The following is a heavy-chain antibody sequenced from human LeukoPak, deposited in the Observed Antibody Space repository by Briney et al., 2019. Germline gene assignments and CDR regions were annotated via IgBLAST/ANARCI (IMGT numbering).Heavy chain of an antibody. J-gene: IGHJ4*02. CDR3: AKRPQLGSGYHPDY. Sequence: GGSLRLSCAASGFTFSSAAMTWVRQAPGQGLEWVSTITGSDDKTYYADSVKGRFTISRDYSRNTVHLQMNSLRAEDTAIYYCAKRPQLGSGYHPDYWGQGTLVTVSS. CDR1: GFTFSSAA. D-gene: IGHD3-22*01. V-gene: IGHV3-23*01. CDR2: ITGSDDKT.